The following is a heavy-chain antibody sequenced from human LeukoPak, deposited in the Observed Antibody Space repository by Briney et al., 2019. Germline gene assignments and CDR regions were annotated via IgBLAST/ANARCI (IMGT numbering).Heavy chain of an antibody. CDR3: ARVVGLTGYSSSWYSGYYYYMDV. CDR1: GGTLSSYA. Sequence: ASVKVSCKASGGTLSSYAISWVRQAPGQGREWMGGIIPIFGTTNYAQKFQDRVTITADKSTSTAYMELSSLRSEDTAVYYCARVVGLTGYSSSWYSGYYYYMDVWGKGTTVTVSS. J-gene: IGHJ6*03. CDR2: IIPIFGTT. V-gene: IGHV1-69*06. D-gene: IGHD6-13*01.